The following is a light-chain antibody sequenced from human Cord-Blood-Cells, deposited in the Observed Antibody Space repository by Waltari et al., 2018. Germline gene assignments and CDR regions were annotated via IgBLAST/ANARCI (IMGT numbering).Light chain of an antibody. CDR1: QGISSY. J-gene: IGKJ5*01. V-gene: IGKV1-9*01. CDR2: AAS. CDR3: QQLNSYPPSIT. Sequence: IQLTQSPSSLSASVGDRVTITCRASQGISSYLAWYQQKPGKAPKLLIYAASTLQSGVPSRFSGSGSWTDFTLTISSLQPEDSATYYCQQLNSYPPSITFGQGTRLEIK.